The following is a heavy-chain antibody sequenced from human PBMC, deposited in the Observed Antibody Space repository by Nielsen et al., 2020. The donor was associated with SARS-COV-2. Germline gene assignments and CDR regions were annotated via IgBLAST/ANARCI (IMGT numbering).Heavy chain of an antibody. Sequence: GGSLRLSCAASGFTFSSYGMHWVRQAPGKGLEWVAVISYDGSNKYYADSVKGRFTISRDNSKNTLYLQMNSLRAEDTAVYYCAKGGRYCSSTSCSIPAAIDYWGQGTLVTVSS. CDR1: GFTFSSYG. D-gene: IGHD2-2*01. V-gene: IGHV3-30*18. J-gene: IGHJ4*02. CDR3: AKGGRYCSSTSCSIPAAIDY. CDR2: ISYDGSNK.